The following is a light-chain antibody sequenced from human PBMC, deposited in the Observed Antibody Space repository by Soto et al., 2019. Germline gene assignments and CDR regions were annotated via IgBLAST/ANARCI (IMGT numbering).Light chain of an antibody. CDR3: SSYAGSNNGV. V-gene: IGLV2-8*01. Sequence: QSALTQPPSASGSPGQSVTISCTGTSSDVGGYNYVSWYQQHPGKAPKLMIYEVSKRPSGVPDRFSGSKSGNTASLTGSGLQAEDEADYYSSSYAGSNNGVFGGGTKLTVL. J-gene: IGLJ2*01. CDR2: EVS. CDR1: SSDVGGYNY.